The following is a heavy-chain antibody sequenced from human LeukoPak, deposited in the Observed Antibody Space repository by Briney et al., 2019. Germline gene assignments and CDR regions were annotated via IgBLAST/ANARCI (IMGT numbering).Heavy chain of an antibody. CDR2: ISSSGSTI. J-gene: IGHJ4*02. CDR3: ARDGRWINYYDGSSPV. CDR1: GFTFSSYE. D-gene: IGHD3-22*01. V-gene: IGHV3-48*03. Sequence: GGSLRLSCAASGFTFSSYEMNWVRHAPGKGLEWVSYISSSGSTIYYADSVKGRFTISRDNAKNSLYLQMNSLRVEDTAVYYCARDGRWINYYDGSSPVWGQGTLVTVSS.